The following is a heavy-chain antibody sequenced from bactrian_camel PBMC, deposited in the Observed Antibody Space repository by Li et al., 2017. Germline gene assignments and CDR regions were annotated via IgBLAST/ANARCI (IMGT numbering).Heavy chain of an antibody. Sequence: HVQLVESGGGSVQVGGSLNLSSTASGYTSERYCMGWFRQPPGKKREGVAAITSDGKTSYKDSVKGRFTIARDNAKNILSLQMISLKAEDTAMFYCGSDEGGLECDNPRHFMLQAGDYWGQGTQVTVS. V-gene: IGHV3S55*01. CDR1: GYTSERYC. D-gene: IGHD3*01. J-gene: IGHJ4*01. CDR3: GSDEGGLECDNPRHFMLQAGDY. CDR2: ITSDGKT.